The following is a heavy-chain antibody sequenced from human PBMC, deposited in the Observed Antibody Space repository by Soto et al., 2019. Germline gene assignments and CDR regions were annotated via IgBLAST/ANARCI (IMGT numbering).Heavy chain of an antibody. V-gene: IGHV4-59*01. Sequence: SETLSLTCTVSGGSISSYYWSWIRQPPGKGLEWIGYIYYSGSTNYNPSLKSRVTISVDTSKNQFSLKLSSVTAADTAVYYCARGVNNGDPFFDYWGQGTLVTVSS. D-gene: IGHD4-17*01. CDR2: IYYSGST. J-gene: IGHJ4*02. CDR1: GGSISSYY. CDR3: ARGVNNGDPFFDY.